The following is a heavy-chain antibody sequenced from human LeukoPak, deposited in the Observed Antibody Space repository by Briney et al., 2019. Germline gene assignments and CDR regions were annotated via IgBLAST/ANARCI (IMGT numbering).Heavy chain of an antibody. CDR2: IRSKTDGGTT. CDR3: AKHIYGVVSIQQ. J-gene: IGHJ1*01. CDR1: GFTFRDAW. D-gene: IGHD3-3*01. Sequence: GGSLRLSCAASGFTFRDAWMTWVRQAPGKGLEWVGRIRSKTDGGTTDYAVSVQGRFTISRDDSKNTLYLQKSSLKTEDTAVYYCAKHIYGVVSIQQWGQGTLVTVSS. V-gene: IGHV3-15*01.